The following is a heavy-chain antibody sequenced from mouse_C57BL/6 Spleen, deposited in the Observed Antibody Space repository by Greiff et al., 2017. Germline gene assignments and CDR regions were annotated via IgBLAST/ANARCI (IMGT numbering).Heavy chain of an antibody. CDR1: GYTFTDYN. Sequence: EVMLVESGPELVKPGASVKIPCKASGYTFTDYNMDWVKQSHGKSLEWIGDINPNNGGTIYNQKFKGKATLTVDKSSSTAYMELRSLTSEDTAVYYCARGAHYGNFAYWGQGTLVTVSA. V-gene: IGHV1-18*01. D-gene: IGHD2-1*01. CDR2: INPNNGGT. CDR3: ARGAHYGNFAY. J-gene: IGHJ3*01.